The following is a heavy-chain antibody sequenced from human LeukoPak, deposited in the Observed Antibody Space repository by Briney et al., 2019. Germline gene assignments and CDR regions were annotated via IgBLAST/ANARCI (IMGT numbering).Heavy chain of an antibody. J-gene: IGHJ4*02. CDR2: VTNDGGTT. Sequence: PGGSLRLSCAGSGLAFRTYHMSWVRQIPGKGLEWLSVVTNDGGTTYYADSVRGRFTVSRDDPQNTLYLQMNSLRAEDAAIYYCAKDATPGNSVYDHFDYWGQGTLVTVSS. CDR1: GLAFRTYH. V-gene: IGHV3-23*01. D-gene: IGHD5/OR15-5a*01. CDR3: AKDATPGNSVYDHFDY.